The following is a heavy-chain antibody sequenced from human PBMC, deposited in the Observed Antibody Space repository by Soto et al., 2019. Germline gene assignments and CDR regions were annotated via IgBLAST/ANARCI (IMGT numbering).Heavy chain of an antibody. D-gene: IGHD1-26*01. J-gene: IGHJ6*02. V-gene: IGHV1-69*01. CDR1: GGSFSKYG. Sequence: QVQLVQSGAEVKMPGSSVRVSRKASGGSFSKYGISWVRQAPGQGLEWMGGIIPMFGIGNYAEKFLGRVTLTADESTRTSHMELSSLRAEDTAVYFCARGYRENYFYEMDVWVQGTTVTVSS. CDR3: ARGYRENYFYEMDV. CDR2: IIPMFGIG.